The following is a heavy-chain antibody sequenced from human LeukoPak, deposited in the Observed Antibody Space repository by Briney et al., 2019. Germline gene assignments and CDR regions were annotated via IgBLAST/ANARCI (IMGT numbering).Heavy chain of an antibody. CDR2: FDPEDGET. CDR3: ATDSSGYYSSRYGFDY. J-gene: IGHJ4*02. CDR1: GYTLTELS. Sequence: ASMKVSCKVSGYTLTELSMHWVRQAPGKGLEWMGGFDPEDGETIYAQTFQGRVTMTEDTSTDTAYMELSSLRSEDTAVYYCATDSSGYYSSRYGFDYWGQGTLVTVSS. D-gene: IGHD3-22*01. V-gene: IGHV1-24*01.